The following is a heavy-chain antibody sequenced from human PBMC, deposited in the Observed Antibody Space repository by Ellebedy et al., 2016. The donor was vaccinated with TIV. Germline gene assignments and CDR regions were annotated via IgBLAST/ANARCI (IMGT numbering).Heavy chain of an antibody. V-gene: IGHV1-69*10. CDR2: IIPVLETP. CDR3: AADLASVGQ. J-gene: IGHJ1*01. D-gene: IGHD1-26*01. CDR1: GGSFSSHV. Sequence: AASVKVSCKASGGSFSSHVISWVRQAPGQGLEWMGGIIPVLETPNYAQKFQGRHTVSADKSTNTAYMELSSLTSEDTAVYYCAADLASVGQWGQGTLVIVSS.